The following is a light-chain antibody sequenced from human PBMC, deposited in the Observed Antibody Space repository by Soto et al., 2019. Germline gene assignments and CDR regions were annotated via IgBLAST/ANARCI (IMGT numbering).Light chain of an antibody. V-gene: IGLV2-14*03. CDR2: DVS. CDR1: ISEVGGYNS. Sequence: QSVLAQPASVSGSPGQSIAISCAGTISEVGGYNSVSWYQQHPGKAPKLMIYDVSNRPSGVSNLFSGSKSVNTASLTISGLQAEDEADYYCCSFTSSSTPGYVFGTGTKVTVL. CDR3: CSFTSSSTPGYV. J-gene: IGLJ1*01.